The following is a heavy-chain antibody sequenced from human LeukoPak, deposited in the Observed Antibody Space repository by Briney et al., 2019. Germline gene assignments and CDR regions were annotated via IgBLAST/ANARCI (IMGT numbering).Heavy chain of an antibody. V-gene: IGHV1-69*06. CDR1: GGTFSSYA. D-gene: IGHD3-10*01. CDR3: ARGMVRGVIGGGAFDI. J-gene: IGHJ3*02. CDR2: IIPIFGTA. Sequence: ASVKVSCKASGGTFSSYAISWVRPAPGQGLEWMGGIIPIFGTANYAQKFQGRVTITADKSTSTAYMELSSLRSEDTAVYYCARGMVRGVIGGGAFDIWGQGTMVTVSS.